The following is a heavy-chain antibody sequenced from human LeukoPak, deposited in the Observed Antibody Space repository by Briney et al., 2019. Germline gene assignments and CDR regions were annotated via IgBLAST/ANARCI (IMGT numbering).Heavy chain of an antibody. CDR3: ARDPVYGDHGGGFDY. CDR1: GYTFTSYY. CDR2: INPNSGGT. V-gene: IGHV1-2*02. J-gene: IGHJ4*02. Sequence: ASVKVSCKASGYTFTSYYMHWVRQAPGQGLEWMGWINPNSGGTNYAQKFQGRVTMTRDTSISTAYMELSRLRSDDTAVYYCARDPVYGDHGGGFDYWGQGTLVTVSS. D-gene: IGHD4-17*01.